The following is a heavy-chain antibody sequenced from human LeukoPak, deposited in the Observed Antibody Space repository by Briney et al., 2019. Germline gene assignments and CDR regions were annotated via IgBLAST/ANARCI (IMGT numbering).Heavy chain of an antibody. V-gene: IGHV4-59*08. CDR1: GGSISSYY. CDR3: ARLGGSHSPHGY. J-gene: IGHJ4*02. Sequence: PSETLSLTCTVSGGSISSYYWSWVRQTPGKGLEWIGYISYSGNTNYNPSLKRRVTISLDTSKNQFSLNLTSVTAADTAVYYCARLGGSHSPHGYWGQGTLVTVSS. D-gene: IGHD1-26*01. CDR2: ISYSGNT.